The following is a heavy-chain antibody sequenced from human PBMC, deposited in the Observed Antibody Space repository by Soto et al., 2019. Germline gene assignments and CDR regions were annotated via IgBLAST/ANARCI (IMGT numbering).Heavy chain of an antibody. CDR1: GFTFSTDS. V-gene: IGHV3-48*02. CDR2: ISTSGATR. Sequence: GGSLRLSCVSSGFTFSTDSMNWVRQAPGKGLEWVAHISTSGATRYYADSVKGRFTISRDNAKTSLYLQMDSLRNEDTAVYYCARFFGSGFDYWGQGTLVTVSS. CDR3: ARFFGSGFDY. J-gene: IGHJ4*02. D-gene: IGHD6-19*01.